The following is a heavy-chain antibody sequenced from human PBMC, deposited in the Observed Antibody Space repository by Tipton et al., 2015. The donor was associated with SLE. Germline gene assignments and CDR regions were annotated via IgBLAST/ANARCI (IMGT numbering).Heavy chain of an antibody. V-gene: IGHV4-61*02. D-gene: IGHD1-26*01. CDR3: ARESDYSGQDAFDI. Sequence: TLSLTCTVSGGSISSGSYYWSWIRQPAGKGLEWIGRIYTSGSTNYNPSLKSRVSISVDTSKNQFSLRLSSVTAADTAVYYCARESDYSGQDAFDIWGQGTMVTVSS. J-gene: IGHJ3*02. CDR1: GGSISSGSYY. CDR2: IYTSGST.